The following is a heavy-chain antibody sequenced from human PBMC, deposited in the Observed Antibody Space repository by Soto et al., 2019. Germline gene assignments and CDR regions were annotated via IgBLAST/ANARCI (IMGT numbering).Heavy chain of an antibody. Sequence: GGSLRLSCAASGFTFSSYSMNWVRQAPGKGLEWVSSISSSSSYIYYADSVKGRFTISRDNAKNSLYLQMNSLRAEDTAVYYCARDQEFRDIGLMVYSPFLDVWGKGTTVTVSS. D-gene: IGHD2-8*01. V-gene: IGHV3-21*01. CDR1: GFTFSSYS. J-gene: IGHJ6*04. CDR2: ISSSSSYI. CDR3: ARDQEFRDIGLMVYSPFLDV.